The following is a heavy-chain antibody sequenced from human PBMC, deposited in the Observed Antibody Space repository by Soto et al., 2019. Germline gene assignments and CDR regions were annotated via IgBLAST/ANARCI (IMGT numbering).Heavy chain of an antibody. V-gene: IGHV4-39*01. Sequence: PSETLSLTCTVSGGSISSSSYYWGWIRQPPGKGLEWIGSIYYSGSTYYNPSLKSRVTISVDTSKNQFSLKLSSVTAADTAVYYGARRVTMVRGVIGHVDYWGQGTLVTVSS. J-gene: IGHJ4*02. CDR1: GGSISSSSYY. CDR3: ARRVTMVRGVIGHVDY. CDR2: IYYSGST. D-gene: IGHD3-10*01.